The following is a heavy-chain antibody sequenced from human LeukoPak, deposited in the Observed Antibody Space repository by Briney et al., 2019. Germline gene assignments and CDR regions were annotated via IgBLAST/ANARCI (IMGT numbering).Heavy chain of an antibody. J-gene: IGHJ5*02. Sequence: SETLSLTCAVSGGSISSSNWWSWVRQPPGKGLEWIGEIYHSGSTNYNPSLKSRVIISADMSKIQFSLKLSSVTAADTAVYYCARSSGWLDPWGQGPLVTVSS. V-gene: IGHV4-4*02. CDR2: IYHSGST. CDR1: GGSISSSNW. CDR3: ARSSGWLDP.